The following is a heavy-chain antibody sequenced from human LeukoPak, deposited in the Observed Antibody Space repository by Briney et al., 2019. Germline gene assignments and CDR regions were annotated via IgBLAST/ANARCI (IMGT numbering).Heavy chain of an antibody. J-gene: IGHJ6*04. V-gene: IGHV4-59*01. Sequence: SETLSLTRSVSGGSISSYYWSWIRQPPGKGLQWIGYIYFTGSTKYNPTLGSRVTISVDTSKNQFSLQLSSVTAADTAIYYCARGNPVKGHDFWSGYSSPGMDVWGKGTTVTVSS. CDR2: IYFTGST. CDR1: GGSISSYY. D-gene: IGHD3-3*01. CDR3: ARGNPVKGHDFWSGYSSPGMDV.